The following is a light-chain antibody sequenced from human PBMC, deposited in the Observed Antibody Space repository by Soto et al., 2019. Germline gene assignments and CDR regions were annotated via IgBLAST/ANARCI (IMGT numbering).Light chain of an antibody. Sequence: EIVLTQSPGTLSLSPGERATLSCRASQSVSSSYLAWYQQKPGQAPRLLIYGASSRATGIPDRFSGSGSGTDFNLPISRLEPEDFAVYYCQQYGSSPALTFGGGTKVEIK. CDR2: GAS. CDR3: QQYGSSPALT. J-gene: IGKJ4*01. CDR1: QSVSSSY. V-gene: IGKV3-20*01.